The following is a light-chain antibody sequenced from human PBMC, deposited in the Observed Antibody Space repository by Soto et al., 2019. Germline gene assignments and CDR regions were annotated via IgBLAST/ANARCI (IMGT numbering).Light chain of an antibody. CDR1: SSDIGNYNY. CDR3: SSYTTSSPPHVV. Sequence: QSVLTQTASVSGSPGQSITISCTGASSDIGNYNYVSWYQQLPGKAPNLMIYDVSNRPSGVSSRFSGSKSGNTASLTISGLQAEDEGDYYCSSYTTSSPPHVVFGGGTKVTVL. V-gene: IGLV2-14*01. J-gene: IGLJ2*01. CDR2: DVS.